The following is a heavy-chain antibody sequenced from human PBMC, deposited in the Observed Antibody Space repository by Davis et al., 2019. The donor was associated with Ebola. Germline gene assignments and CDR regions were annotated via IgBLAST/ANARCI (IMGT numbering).Heavy chain of an antibody. CDR1: GYRFSSYW. V-gene: IGHV5-51*01. D-gene: IGHD1-1*01. CDR2: IYPGDSHT. J-gene: IGHJ4*02. Sequence: GESLKISCKASGYRFSSYWIAWVRQMPGKGLEWMGIIYPGDSHTTYSPSFQGQVTMSADKSMSTAYLQWTSLKASDTAMYYCTRHATRDTSGKTGIDYWGQGTQVTVSS. CDR3: TRHATRDTSGKTGIDY.